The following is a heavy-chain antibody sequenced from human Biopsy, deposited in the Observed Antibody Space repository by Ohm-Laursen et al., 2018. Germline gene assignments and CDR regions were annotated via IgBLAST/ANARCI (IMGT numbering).Heavy chain of an antibody. CDR1: GDSISSYY. CDR3: ARDRGYYSDRTVPGYFDL. V-gene: IGHV4-59*01. D-gene: IGHD3-22*01. J-gene: IGHJ2*01. CDR2: VYYTGST. Sequence: SVTLSLTCTVSGDSISSYYWSWIRQPPGKGLQWIGYVYYTGSTDYNPSLQSRVTISVDTSKNHFSLRLRSVTPADTAIYYCARDRGYYSDRTVPGYFDLWGRGTLVTVSS.